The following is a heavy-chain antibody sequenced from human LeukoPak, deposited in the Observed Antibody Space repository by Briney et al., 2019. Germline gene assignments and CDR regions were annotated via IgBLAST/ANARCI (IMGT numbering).Heavy chain of an antibody. CDR2: IYYTGST. CDR3: ARDIAPAGTIDY. D-gene: IGHD6-13*01. J-gene: IGHJ4*02. CDR1: GGSISRYY. Sequence: PSETLSLTCTVSGGSISRYYWSWIRQPPGKGLEWIGSIYYTGSTNCNPSLKSRVAISVDTSKNQFSLKLSSVTAADTAVYYCARDIAPAGTIDYWGQGTLVTVSS. V-gene: IGHV4-59*01.